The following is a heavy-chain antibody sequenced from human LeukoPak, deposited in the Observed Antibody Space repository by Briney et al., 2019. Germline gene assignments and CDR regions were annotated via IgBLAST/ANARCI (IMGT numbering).Heavy chain of an antibody. J-gene: IGHJ6*04. CDR2: IYHSRST. CDR3: AREGYCSSTSCYGNGMDV. D-gene: IGHD2-2*01. V-gene: IGHV4-38-2*02. CDR1: GYSISSGYY. Sequence: SETLSLTCAVSGYSISSGYYWGWIRQPPGKGLEWIGSIYHSRSTYYNPSLKSRVTISVDTSKNQFSLKLSSVTAADTAVYYCAREGYCSSTSCYGNGMDVWGKGTTVTVSS.